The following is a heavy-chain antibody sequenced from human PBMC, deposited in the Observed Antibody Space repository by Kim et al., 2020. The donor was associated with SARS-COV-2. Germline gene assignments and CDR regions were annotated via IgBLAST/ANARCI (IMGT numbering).Heavy chain of an antibody. J-gene: IGHJ6*02. CDR2: IVVGSGNT. D-gene: IGHD3-10*01. CDR3: ATPGAYYYGSGPAKLNYYYGMDV. Sequence: SVKVSCKASGFTFTSSAMQWVRQARGQRLEWIGWIVVGSGNTNYAQKFQERVTITRDMSTSTAYMELSSLRSEDTAVYYCATPGAYYYGSGPAKLNYYYGMDVWGQGTTVTVSS. V-gene: IGHV1-58*02. CDR1: GFTFTSSA.